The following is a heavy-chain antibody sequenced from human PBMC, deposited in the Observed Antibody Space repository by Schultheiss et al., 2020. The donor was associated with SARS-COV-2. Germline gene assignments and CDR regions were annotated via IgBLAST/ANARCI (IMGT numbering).Heavy chain of an antibody. Sequence: SETLSLTCTVSGGSISSYYWGWIRQPPGKGLEWIGSIYYSGSTYYNPSLKSRVTISVDTSKNQFSLKLSSVTAADTAVYYCAREYYYGSGSQTSAVSYWGQGTLVTVSS. J-gene: IGHJ4*02. CDR2: IYYSGST. CDR1: GGSISSYY. CDR3: AREYYYGSGSQTSAVSY. D-gene: IGHD3-10*01. V-gene: IGHV4-39*07.